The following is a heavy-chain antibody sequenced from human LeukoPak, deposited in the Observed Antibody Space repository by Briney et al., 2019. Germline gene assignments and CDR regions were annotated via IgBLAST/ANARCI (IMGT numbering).Heavy chain of an antibody. V-gene: IGHV1-18*01. Sequence: ASVKVSCKASGYTFTSYGISWVRQAPGQGLEWMGWISAYNGNTNYAQKFQGRVTMTRDTSISTAYMELSRLRSGDTAVYYCARDGGRYCSSTSCYPDYWGQGTLVTVSS. J-gene: IGHJ4*02. CDR3: ARDGGRYCSSTSCYPDY. CDR1: GYTFTSYG. D-gene: IGHD2-2*01. CDR2: ISAYNGNT.